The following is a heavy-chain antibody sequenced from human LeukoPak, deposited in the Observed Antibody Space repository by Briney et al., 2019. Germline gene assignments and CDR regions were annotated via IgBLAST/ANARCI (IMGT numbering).Heavy chain of an antibody. Sequence: GGSLRLSCAASGFTFSSYAMHWVRQAPGKGLEWVAVISYDGSNKYYADSVKGRFTISRDNSKNTLYLQMNSLRAEDTAVYYCARDPGPYYFDYWGQGTLVTVSS. D-gene: IGHD1-14*01. CDR3: ARDPGPYYFDY. J-gene: IGHJ4*02. CDR1: GFTFSSYA. V-gene: IGHV3-30*04. CDR2: ISYDGSNK.